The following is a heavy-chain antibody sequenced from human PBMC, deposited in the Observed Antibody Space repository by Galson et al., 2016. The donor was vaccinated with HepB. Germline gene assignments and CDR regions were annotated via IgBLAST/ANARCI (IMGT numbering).Heavy chain of an antibody. CDR2: IWSGGIKK. V-gene: IGHV3-33*01. D-gene: IGHD2-2*01. CDR1: GFSFSAYA. Sequence: SLRLSCAASGFSFSAYAVHWVRQTPGKGLEWVAVIWSGGIKKYYADSVEGRFTISRDNSENTVYLQIDTLRVEDTAMYYCASSVVVAGIIDYWGQGTLVTVSS. J-gene: IGHJ4*02. CDR3: ASSVVVAGIIDY.